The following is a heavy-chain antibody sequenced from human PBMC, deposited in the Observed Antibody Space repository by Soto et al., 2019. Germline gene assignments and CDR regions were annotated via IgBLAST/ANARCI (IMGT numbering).Heavy chain of an antibody. J-gene: IGHJ6*03. V-gene: IGHV3-23*01. D-gene: IGHD5-18*01. CDR2: ISDSGGST. Sequence: GGSLRLSCAASGFTFSNYAMSWVRQAPGKGLEWVSGISDSGGSTYYADSVKGRFTISRDNSKNTLYLQMNSLRAEDTAVYYCAKFRVASGYSYGYEFYFYYYMDVWGKGTTVTVSS. CDR3: AKFRVASGYSYGYEFYFYYYMDV. CDR1: GFTFSNYA.